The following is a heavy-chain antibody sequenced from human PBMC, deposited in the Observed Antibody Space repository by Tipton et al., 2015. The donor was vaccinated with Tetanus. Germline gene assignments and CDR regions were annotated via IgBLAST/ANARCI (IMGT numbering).Heavy chain of an antibody. J-gene: IGHJ5*02. Sequence: QLVQSGAEVKKPGSSVKVSCKAAGDTLNNYAISWVRLAPGQGPEWLGGIIPIFEETNYAHKFQDRVTITADTSTSTAYMELRNLRSEDTAGYFCASHPQHSYGFEGVLDPWGQGTLVTVSS. CDR2: IIPIFEET. CDR1: GDTLNNYA. CDR3: ASHPQHSYGFEGVLDP. V-gene: IGHV1-69*06. D-gene: IGHD5-18*01.